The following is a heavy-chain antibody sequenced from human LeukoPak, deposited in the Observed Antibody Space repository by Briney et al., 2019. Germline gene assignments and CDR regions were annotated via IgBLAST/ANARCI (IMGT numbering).Heavy chain of an antibody. D-gene: IGHD3-22*01. Sequence: AGGSLRLSCAASGFTFSSYSMNWVRQAPGKGLEWVSFISSSSSYIYYADSVKGRFTISRDNAKNSLYLQMNSLRAEDTAVYYCARDLSHYDSSGYLDYWGQGTLVTVSS. V-gene: IGHV3-21*01. J-gene: IGHJ4*02. CDR2: ISSSSSYI. CDR3: ARDLSHYDSSGYLDY. CDR1: GFTFSSYS.